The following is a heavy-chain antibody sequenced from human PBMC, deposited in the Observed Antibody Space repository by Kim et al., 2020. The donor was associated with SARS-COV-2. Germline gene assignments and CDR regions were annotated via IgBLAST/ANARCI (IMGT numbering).Heavy chain of an antibody. Sequence: SETLSLTCTVSGGSISSYYWSWIRQPPGKGLEWIGYIYYSGSTNYNPSLKSRVTISVDTSKNQFSLKLSSVTAADTAVYYCARHPGGLERRDWFDPWGQGTLVTVSS. CDR3: ARHPGGLERRDWFDP. J-gene: IGHJ5*02. D-gene: IGHD1-1*01. CDR1: GGSISSYY. V-gene: IGHV4-59*08. CDR2: IYYSGST.